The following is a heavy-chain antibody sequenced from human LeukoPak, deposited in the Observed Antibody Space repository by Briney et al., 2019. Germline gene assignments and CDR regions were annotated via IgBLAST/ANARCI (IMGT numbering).Heavy chain of an antibody. CDR1: GGTFSSYA. CDR2: IIPIFGTA. D-gene: IGHD2-2*01. Sequence: ASVKVSCKASGGTFSSYAISWVRQAPGQGLEWMGGIIPIFGTANYAQKFQGRVTMTTDTSTSTAYMELRSLRSDDTAVYYCAREAVVVPAAMDYYYYGMDVWGQGTTVTVSS. V-gene: IGHV1-69*05. CDR3: AREAVVVPAAMDYYYYGMDV. J-gene: IGHJ6*02.